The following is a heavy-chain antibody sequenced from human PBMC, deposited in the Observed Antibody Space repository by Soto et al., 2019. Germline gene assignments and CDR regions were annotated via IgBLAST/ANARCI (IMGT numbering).Heavy chain of an antibody. Sequence: EVQLVESGGGLVKPGGSLRLSCAASGFTFSSYSMNWVRQAPGKGLEWVSSISSSSSYIYYADSVKGRFTISRDNAKNSLYLQMNSLRAGDTAVYYCASLGSDAFDIWGQGTMVTVSS. CDR2: ISSSSSYI. CDR3: ASLGSDAFDI. J-gene: IGHJ3*02. V-gene: IGHV3-21*01. CDR1: GFTFSSYS. D-gene: IGHD3-10*01.